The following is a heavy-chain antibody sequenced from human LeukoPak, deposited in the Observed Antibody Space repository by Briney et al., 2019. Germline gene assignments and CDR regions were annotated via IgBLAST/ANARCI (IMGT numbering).Heavy chain of an antibody. V-gene: IGHV4-4*07. CDR3: ARDSSGYSYDPWFVP. Sequence: SETLSLTCTVSGGSISSYYWSWIRQPAGKGLEWIGSIYTSRSTNYNPSLKSVVTMSVDTAKTQFTQKLSSVTAADTAVYYGARDSSGYSYDPWFVPWGQGTLITVSS. CDR1: GGSISSYY. CDR2: IYTSRST. J-gene: IGHJ5*02. D-gene: IGHD5-18*01.